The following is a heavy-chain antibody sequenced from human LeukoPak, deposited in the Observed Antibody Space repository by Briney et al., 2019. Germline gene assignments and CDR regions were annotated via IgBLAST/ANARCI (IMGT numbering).Heavy chain of an antibody. CDR1: GFTFRSFE. CDR2: VSSSGSTI. V-gene: IGHV3-48*03. Sequence: GGPLRLPCAASGFTFRSFEIHWVRKAPGKGLEWVSYVSSSGSTIYYADSLKGRFTVSRDNAKNSLYLQMNSLRAEDTAVYYCARVAAGYYGVDVWGKGTTVSVSS. D-gene: IGHD6-19*01. CDR3: ARVAAGYYGVDV. J-gene: IGHJ6*04.